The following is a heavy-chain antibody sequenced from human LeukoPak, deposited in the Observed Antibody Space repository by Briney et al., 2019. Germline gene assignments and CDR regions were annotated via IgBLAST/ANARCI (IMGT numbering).Heavy chain of an antibody. V-gene: IGHV4-39*01. J-gene: IGHJ4*02. CDR1: DGSISSSSYY. Sequence: SETLSLTCTVSDGSISSSSYYWGWIRQPPGKGLEWIGSMYYSGSTYYNPSLKSRVTISVDTSKNQFSLKLSSVTAADTAVYYCARHGYYHDSIGNEWRASAFDNWGQGTLVTVSS. CDR2: MYYSGST. CDR3: ARHGYYHDSIGNEWRASAFDN. D-gene: IGHD3-22*01.